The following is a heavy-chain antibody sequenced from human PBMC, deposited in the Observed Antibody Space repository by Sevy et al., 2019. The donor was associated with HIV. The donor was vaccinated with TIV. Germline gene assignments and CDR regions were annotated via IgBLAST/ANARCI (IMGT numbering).Heavy chain of an antibody. CDR1: GGSISSSSYY. Sequence: SETLSLTCTVSGGSISSSSYYWGWIRQPPGKGLEWIGSIYYSGSTYYNPSLKSRVTISVDTSKNQFSLKLRSVTAADTSVYYCARLGTTVTTVGFDYWGQGTLVTVSS. D-gene: IGHD4-17*01. V-gene: IGHV4-39*01. J-gene: IGHJ4*02. CDR3: ARLGTTVTTVGFDY. CDR2: IYYSGST.